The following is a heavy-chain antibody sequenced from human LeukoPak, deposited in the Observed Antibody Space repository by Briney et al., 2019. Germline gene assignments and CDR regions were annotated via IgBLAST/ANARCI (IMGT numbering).Heavy chain of an antibody. Sequence: GESLKISCKGSGYSFTSYWIGWVRQMPGKGLEWTGIIYPGDSDTRYSPSFQGQVTISADKSISTAYLQWSSLKASDTAMYYCARQVGYCSSTSCPVDNWLDPWGQGTLVTVSS. CDR3: ARQVGYCSSTSCPVDNWLDP. J-gene: IGHJ5*02. D-gene: IGHD2-2*01. CDR1: GYSFTSYW. CDR2: IYPGDSDT. V-gene: IGHV5-51*01.